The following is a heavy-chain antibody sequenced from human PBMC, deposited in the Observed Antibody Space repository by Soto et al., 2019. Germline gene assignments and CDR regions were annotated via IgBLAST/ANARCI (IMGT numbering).Heavy chain of an antibody. CDR3: ARGDYHDRNDYYPLAY. V-gene: IGHV1-3*01. Sequence: ASVKVSCKASGYTFTSYVIHWVRRAPGQRLEWMGWINAGNGNTKYSQKFQGRVTIARDTSASTAYMELSSLRSEDTAVYYCARGDYHDRNDYYPLAYWGQGALVTVSS. J-gene: IGHJ4*02. CDR2: INAGNGNT. D-gene: IGHD3-22*01. CDR1: GYTFTSYV.